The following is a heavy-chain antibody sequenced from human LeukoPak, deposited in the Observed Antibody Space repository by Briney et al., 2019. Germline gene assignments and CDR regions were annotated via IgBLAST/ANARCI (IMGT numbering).Heavy chain of an antibody. CDR3: ARRSGHGSTNWFDP. Sequence: GFLRLSCAASGFTFSSYSMNWVRQAPGKGLEWVSSISSSSGYIYYADSVKGRVTISRDNAKNSLYLQMNSLRAEDTAVYYCARRSGHGSTNWFDPWGQGTLVTVSS. J-gene: IGHJ5*02. CDR2: ISSSSGYI. D-gene: IGHD3-10*01. V-gene: IGHV3-21*01. CDR1: GFTFSSYS.